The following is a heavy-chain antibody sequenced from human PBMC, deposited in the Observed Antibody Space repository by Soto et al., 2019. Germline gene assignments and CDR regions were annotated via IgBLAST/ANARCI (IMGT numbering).Heavy chain of an antibody. CDR3: ARANSGDDDEFDY. V-gene: IGHV1-2*02. Sequence: ASVKVSCKTSGYTFTGYYIHWVRQAPGQGLEWMGWVSPNSGGTGYAQKLQGRVTMTRDTSVTSVYMELSSLRSDDTAVYYCARANSGDDDEFDYWGQGTPVTVSS. CDR1: GYTFTGYY. J-gene: IGHJ4*02. D-gene: IGHD5-12*01. CDR2: VSPNSGGT.